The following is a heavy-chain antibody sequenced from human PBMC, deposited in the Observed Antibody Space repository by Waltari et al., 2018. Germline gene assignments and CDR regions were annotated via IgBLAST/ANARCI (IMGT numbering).Heavy chain of an antibody. V-gene: IGHV3-23*01. CDR1: GFTFSTYV. CDR2: ISDAGGII. J-gene: IGHJ4*02. D-gene: IGHD7-27*01. CDR3: ARGSGVDS. Sequence: EVQLLESGGGLVQPGGSLRPSCAASGFTFSTYVMNWVRQAPGKGLEWVSSISDAGGIINYADSVKGRFTISRDNSKNTLYLQMNSLRVDDTAVYYCARGSGVDSWGQGTLVTISS.